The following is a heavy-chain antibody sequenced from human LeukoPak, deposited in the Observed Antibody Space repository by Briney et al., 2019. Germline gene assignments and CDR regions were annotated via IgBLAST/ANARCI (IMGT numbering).Heavy chain of an antibody. Sequence: GGSLRLTCAGTGFTFSNYWMNWVRQAPGKGLEWVANIKEDGSRINYVDSVKGRFTISRDNAKNSVYLQMDNLRAEDTAVYYCVGSSGWLFDYWGQGILVAVSS. CDR1: GFTFSNYW. CDR2: IKEDGSRI. CDR3: VGSSGWLFDY. V-gene: IGHV3-7*01. D-gene: IGHD6-19*01. J-gene: IGHJ4*02.